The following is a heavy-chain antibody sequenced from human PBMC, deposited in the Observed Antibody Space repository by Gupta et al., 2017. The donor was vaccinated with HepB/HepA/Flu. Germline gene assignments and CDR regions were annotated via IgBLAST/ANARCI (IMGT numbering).Heavy chain of an antibody. CDR3: AKKGPGAGGSNWFDP. CDR1: GFTFSSYA. CDR2: ISVSTTFK. D-gene: IGHD6-13*01. Sequence: EVTLLESGGGLVQPGGSLRLSCAASGFTFSSYAMTWVRQAPGKGLEWVSTISVSTTFKPYADSVKGRFTISRDNSQNTVYLQMNRLRVEDTGVYYCAKKGPGAGGSNWFDPWGQGTLVIVSS. V-gene: IGHV3-23*01. J-gene: IGHJ5*02.